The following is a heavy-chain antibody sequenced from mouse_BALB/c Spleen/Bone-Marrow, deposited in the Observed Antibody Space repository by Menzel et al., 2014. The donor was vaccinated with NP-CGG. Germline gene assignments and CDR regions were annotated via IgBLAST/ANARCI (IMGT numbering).Heavy chain of an antibody. J-gene: IGHJ4*01. D-gene: IGHD1-1*01. CDR1: GFTLSSYA. CDR3: ARGGLVRGYGMDY. Sequence: EVNVVDSGGGLVKPGGSLKLSCAASGFTLSSYAMSWVRQTPEKRLEWVASFSSGGNIYYPDSVKGRFTISRDNVRNILYLQMSSLRSEDTAMYYCARGGLVRGYGMDYWGQGTSVTVSS. V-gene: IGHV5-6-5*01. CDR2: FSSGGNI.